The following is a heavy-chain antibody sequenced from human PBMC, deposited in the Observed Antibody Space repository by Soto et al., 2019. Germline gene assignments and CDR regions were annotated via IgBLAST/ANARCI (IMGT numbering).Heavy chain of an antibody. J-gene: IGHJ5*02. CDR1: GYTLPSNV. Sequence: QVQLVQSGAEVKKPGTSVKVSCRALGYTLPSNVLNWVRKAPGQGLEWMGWMNPNSGKTGYAQKFQGRVTMTRNTSISTAYMELSSLRSEDTAVYYCARGITIFGVVDPGGQGTLVTVSS. V-gene: IGHV1-8*01. D-gene: IGHD3-3*01. CDR3: ARGITIFGVVDP. CDR2: MNPNSGKT.